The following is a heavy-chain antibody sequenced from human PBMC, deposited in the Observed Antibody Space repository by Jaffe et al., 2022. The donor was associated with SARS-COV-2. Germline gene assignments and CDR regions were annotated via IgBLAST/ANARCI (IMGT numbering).Heavy chain of an antibody. CDR1: GFTFEDYG. V-gene: IGHV3-20*01. CDR2: INWNGRST. J-gene: IGHJ5*02. Sequence: EVQLVESGGGVARPGGSLRLSCAASGFTFEDYGMSWVRQAPGKGLEWVSRINWNGRSTTYADSVKGRFTISRDNAGNSLYLQMNSLRAEDTALYHCARCSTTSCYNWFDPWGQGTLVTVSS. D-gene: IGHD2-2*01. CDR3: ARCSTTSCYNWFDP.